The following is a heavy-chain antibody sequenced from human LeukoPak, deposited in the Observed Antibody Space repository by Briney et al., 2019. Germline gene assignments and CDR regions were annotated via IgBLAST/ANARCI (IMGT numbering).Heavy chain of an antibody. CDR2: IYYSGST. V-gene: IGHV4-30-4*01. D-gene: IGHD3-22*01. Sequence: PSETLSLTCTVSGGSISSGDYYWSWIRQPPGKGLEWIGCIYYSGSTYYNPSLKSRVTISVDTSKNQFSLKLSSVTAADTAVYYCARVSSGYYLDAKNWFDPWAREPWSPSPQ. CDR3: ARVSSGYYLDAKNWFDP. J-gene: IGHJ5*02. CDR1: GGSISSGDYY.